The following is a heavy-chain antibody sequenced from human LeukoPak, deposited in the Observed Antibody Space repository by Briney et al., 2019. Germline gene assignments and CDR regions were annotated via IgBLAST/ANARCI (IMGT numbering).Heavy chain of an antibody. CDR2: IYYSGST. V-gene: IGHV4-31*03. CDR3: ARATGGYSYGRPYYYYYYMDV. Sequence: PSQTLSLTCTVSGGSISSGGYYWSWIRQHPGKGPEWIGYIYYSGSTYYNPSLKSRVTISVDTSKNQFSLKLSSVTAADTAVYYCARATGGYSYGRPYYYYYYMDVWGKGTTVTVSS. J-gene: IGHJ6*03. D-gene: IGHD5-18*01. CDR1: GGSISSGGYY.